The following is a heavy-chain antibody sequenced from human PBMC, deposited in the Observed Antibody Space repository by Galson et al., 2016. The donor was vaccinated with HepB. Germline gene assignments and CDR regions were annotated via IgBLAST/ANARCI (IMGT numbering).Heavy chain of an antibody. CDR3: ATGIVVAGKMYYYYMDV. CDR2: LYYGGST. J-gene: IGHJ6*03. V-gene: IGHV4-39*01. Sequence: ETLSLTCNVSGGSISGTEYYWGWIRQPPGRGLEWIGSLYYGGSTNYNPSLETRVTISVDTSKTHLSLSLSSVNAADPAVYYCATGIVVAGKMYYYYMDVWGKGTSVTVSS. D-gene: IGHD6-19*01. CDR1: GGSISGTEYY.